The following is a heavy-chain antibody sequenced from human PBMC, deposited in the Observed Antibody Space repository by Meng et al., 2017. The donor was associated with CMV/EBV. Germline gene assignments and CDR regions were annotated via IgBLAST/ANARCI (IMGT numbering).Heavy chain of an antibody. J-gene: IGHJ4*02. V-gene: IGHV3-73*01. CDR1: GFTFSGSA. CDR3: TVRIAVAGTIDY. CDR2: IRSKANSYAT. D-gene: IGHD6-19*01. Sequence: GESLKISCAASGFTFSGSAMHWVRQASGKRLEWVGRIRSKANSYATAYAASVKGRFTISRDDSKNTAYLQMNSLKTEDTAVYYCTVRIAVAGTIDYWGQGTLVTVSS.